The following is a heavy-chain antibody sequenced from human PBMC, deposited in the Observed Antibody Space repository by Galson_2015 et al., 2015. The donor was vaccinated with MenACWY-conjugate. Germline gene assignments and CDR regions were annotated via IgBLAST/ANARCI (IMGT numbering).Heavy chain of an antibody. D-gene: IGHD3-10*01. CDR3: ARGEVRAFDY. CDR2: INHSGST. CDR1: GGSFSGYY. J-gene: IGHJ4*02. V-gene: IGHV4-34*01. Sequence: ETLSLTCAVYGGSFSGYYWSWIRQPPGKGLEWIGEINHSGSTNYNPSLKSRVTISVDTSKNQFSLKLSSVTAADTAVYYCARGEVRAFDYWGQGTLVTVSS.